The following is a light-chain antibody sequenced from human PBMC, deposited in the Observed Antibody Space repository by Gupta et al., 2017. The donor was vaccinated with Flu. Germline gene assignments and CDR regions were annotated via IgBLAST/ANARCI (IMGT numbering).Light chain of an antibody. J-gene: IGLJ1*01. Sequence: QSVLAQPPSASATPGQRVTLSFSGSSSNIGSNNVNWYQQVPGTAPKRLIYGNSKRPSGVPDRFSGSKSGTSASLAISGLQSEDEADYYCEAWDDSLNGHYVFGTGTKVTAL. CDR3: EAWDDSLNGHYV. V-gene: IGLV1-44*01. CDR1: SSNIGSNN. CDR2: GNS.